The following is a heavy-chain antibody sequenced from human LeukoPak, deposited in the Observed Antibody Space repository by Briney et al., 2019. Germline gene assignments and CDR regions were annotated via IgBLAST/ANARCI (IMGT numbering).Heavy chain of an antibody. Sequence: SETLSLTCTVSGGSISSYYWSWIRQPPGKGLEWIGYIYYSGSTNYNPSLKSRVTISVDTSKNQFSLKLSSVTAADTAVYYCARVRRDGITYYDFWSGYYTVLYNWFDPWGQGTLVTVSS. CDR2: IYYSGST. J-gene: IGHJ5*02. V-gene: IGHV4-59*01. CDR1: GGSISSYY. CDR3: ARVRRDGITYYDFWSGYYTVLYNWFDP. D-gene: IGHD3-3*01.